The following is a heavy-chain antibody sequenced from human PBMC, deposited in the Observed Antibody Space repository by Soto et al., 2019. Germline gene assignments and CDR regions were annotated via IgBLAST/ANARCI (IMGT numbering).Heavy chain of an antibody. V-gene: IGHV3-72*01. Sequence: GSLRLSCADSGFTFGDKYIDCFGQSAGKGREWDGRTRNEANSYTTEYAAAVKGRFTISRDDSKNSLYLQMNSLRTEETAEYYCAREARSCWNYHIDVYYFDYWGQGTLVTVSS. CDR3: AREARSCWNYHIDVYYFDY. J-gene: IGHJ4*02. CDR1: GFTFGDKY. D-gene: IGHD1-7*01. CDR2: TRNEANSYTT.